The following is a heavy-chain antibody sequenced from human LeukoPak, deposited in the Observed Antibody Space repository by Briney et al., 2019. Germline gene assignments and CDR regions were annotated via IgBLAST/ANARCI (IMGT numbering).Heavy chain of an antibody. V-gene: IGHV1-69*11. CDR3: ARLFPNLDAFDI. D-gene: IGHD2/OR15-2a*01. Sequence: GSSVKVSCKASGGTFSSYAISWVRQAPGQGLEWMGRIIPILGTANYAQKFQGRVTITTDESTSTAYMELSSLRSEDTAVYYCARLFPNLDAFDIWGQGTMVTVSS. CDR2: IIPILGTA. J-gene: IGHJ3*02. CDR1: GGTFSSYA.